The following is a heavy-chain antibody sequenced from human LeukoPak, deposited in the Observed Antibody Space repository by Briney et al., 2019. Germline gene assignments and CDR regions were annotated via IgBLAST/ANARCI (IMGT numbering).Heavy chain of an antibody. CDR3: ARESDPYYFDY. CDR1: GGTFSSYA. V-gene: IGHV1-69*13. CDR2: IIPIFSTA. J-gene: IGHJ4*02. Sequence: SVTVSCKASGGTFSSYAISWVRPAPGQGLEWMGGIIPIFSTANYAQKFQGRGTITADESTSTAYMELSSLRSEDTAVYYCARESDPYYFDYWGQGALVTVSS.